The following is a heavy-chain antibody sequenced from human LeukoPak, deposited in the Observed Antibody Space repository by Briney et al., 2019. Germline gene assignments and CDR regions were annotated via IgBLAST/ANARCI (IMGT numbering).Heavy chain of an antibody. CDR1: GGSISSGGYY. Sequence: PSETLSLTCTVSGGSISSGGYYWSWIRQHPGKGLEWIGYIYYSGSTYYNPSLKSRVTISVDTSKNQFSLKLSSVTAADTAVYYCARAHPNYGGKGVDYWGQGTLVTVSS. V-gene: IGHV4-31*03. CDR2: IYYSGST. D-gene: IGHD4-23*01. J-gene: IGHJ4*02. CDR3: ARAHPNYGGKGVDY.